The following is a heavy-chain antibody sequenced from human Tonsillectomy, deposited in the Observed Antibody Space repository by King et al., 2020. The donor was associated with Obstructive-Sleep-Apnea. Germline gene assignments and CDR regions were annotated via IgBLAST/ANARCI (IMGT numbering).Heavy chain of an antibody. V-gene: IGHV4-38-2*02. CDR1: GYSISSGYY. CDR2: SYHSGST. J-gene: IGHJ5*02. D-gene: IGHD4-17*01. CDR3: ARSRRTTERGWFDP. Sequence: QLQESGPGLVKPSETLSLTCTVSGYSISSGYYWGWIRQPPGKGLEWIGSSYHSGSTYYNPTLKSRVTISVDTSKNQFSLKLSSVTAADTAVYYCARSRRTTERGWFDPWGQGTLVTVSS.